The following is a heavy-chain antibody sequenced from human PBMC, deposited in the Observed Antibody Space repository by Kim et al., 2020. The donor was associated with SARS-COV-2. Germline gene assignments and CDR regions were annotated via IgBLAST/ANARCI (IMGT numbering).Heavy chain of an antibody. CDR3: AISTFLSVLPLISVYY. V-gene: IGHV3-7*01. J-gene: IGHJ6*01. D-gene: IGHD2-8*01. CDR1: GFSLSTYS. Sequence: GGSLRLSCVASGFSLSTYSMSWVRQASGKGLQWVSSFSHDGIYTYYADSVKGRFTISRDNSQNTLFLHMNSLRVEDTAVYYCAISTFLSVLPLISVYY. CDR2: FSHDGIYT.